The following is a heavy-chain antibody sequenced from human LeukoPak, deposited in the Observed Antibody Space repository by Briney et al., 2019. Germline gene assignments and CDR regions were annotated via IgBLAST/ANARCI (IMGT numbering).Heavy chain of an antibody. V-gene: IGHV4-39*01. CDR1: GGSISSSSYY. D-gene: IGHD6-19*01. CDR3: ARLYSSGPAGGD. Sequence: PSETLSLTCTVPGGSISSSSYYWGWIRQPPGKGLEWIGSIYYSGSTYYNPSLKSRVTISVDTSKNQFSLKLSSVTAADTAVYYCARLYSSGPAGGDWGQGTLVTVSS. J-gene: IGHJ4*02. CDR2: IYYSGST.